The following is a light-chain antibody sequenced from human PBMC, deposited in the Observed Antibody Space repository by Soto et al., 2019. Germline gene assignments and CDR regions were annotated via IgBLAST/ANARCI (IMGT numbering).Light chain of an antibody. V-gene: IGKV3-15*01. CDR2: GAS. J-gene: IGKJ2*01. Sequence: EIVMTQSPATLSVSPGERATLSCRASQSVSRNLAWYRQKPGQAPRLLIYGASTRATGNPARFSGSGSGTEFTLTISSLQSEDFAVYYCQQYNGWPYTFGQGTKLEIK. CDR3: QQYNGWPYT. CDR1: QSVSRN.